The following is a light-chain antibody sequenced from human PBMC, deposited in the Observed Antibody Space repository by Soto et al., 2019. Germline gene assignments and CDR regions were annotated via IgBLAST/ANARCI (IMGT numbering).Light chain of an antibody. CDR1: GGDFGSSTY. CDR3: SSYTTTNSWV. V-gene: IGLV2-14*01. CDR2: EVN. J-gene: IGLJ3*02. Sequence: QSVLIQPASVSGSPGQSLIISCTGTGGDFGSSTYVPWYQQHSDKAPKVVIYEVNKRPSGVSSRFSGAKSGSTASLTISGLQGDDEATYFCSSYTTTNSWVFGGGTKVTVL.